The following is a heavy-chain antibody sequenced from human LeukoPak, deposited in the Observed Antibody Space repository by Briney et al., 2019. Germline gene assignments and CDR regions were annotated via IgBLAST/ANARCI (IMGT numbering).Heavy chain of an antibody. J-gene: IGHJ4*02. CDR1: GYTFTSYY. D-gene: IGHD6-19*01. Sequence: GASVKVSCKASGYTFTSYYMHWVRQAPGQGLEWMGIINPSGGSTSYAQKFQGRVTMTRDTSTSTVYMELSSLRSEDTAVYYCATLSSGWYRGTQNFDYWGQGTLVTVSS. CDR3: ATLSSGWYRGTQNFDY. CDR2: INPSGGST. V-gene: IGHV1-46*01.